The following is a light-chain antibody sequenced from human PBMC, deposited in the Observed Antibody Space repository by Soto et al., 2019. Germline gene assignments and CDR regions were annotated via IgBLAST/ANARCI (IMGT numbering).Light chain of an antibody. CDR1: QSVSSSY. CDR2: GAS. J-gene: IGKJ1*01. V-gene: IGKV3-20*01. CDR3: QQYGSSPKT. Sequence: EIVLTQSPGTLSLSPGERATLSCRASQSVSSSYLAWYQQKPGQAPRLLIYGASSRATGIPDRFSGSGSGTDFTLTISRLEPVYFAVYYCQQYGSSPKTFGQGTKVDIK.